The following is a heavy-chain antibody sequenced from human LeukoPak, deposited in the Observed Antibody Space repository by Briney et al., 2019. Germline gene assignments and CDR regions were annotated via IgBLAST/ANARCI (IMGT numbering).Heavy chain of an antibody. CDR2: IRSKTDGGTT. Sequence: PGGSLRLSCAGSRFTSINAWMSWVRQAPGKGLEWVGRIRSKTDGGTTDYAAPVKGRFIISRDDSKTTVYLQMNSLKTEDTAVYYCARAGQGAFDIWGQGTMVTVSS. CDR1: RFTSINAW. CDR3: ARAGQGAFDI. V-gene: IGHV3-15*01. J-gene: IGHJ3*02.